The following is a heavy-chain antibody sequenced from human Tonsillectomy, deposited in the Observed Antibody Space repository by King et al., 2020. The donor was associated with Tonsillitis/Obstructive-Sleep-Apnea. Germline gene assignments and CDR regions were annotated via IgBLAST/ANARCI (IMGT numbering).Heavy chain of an antibody. Sequence: VQLVESGGGVAQPGRSLRLSCAAPGFTFSSYGMHWVRQAPGQGLEWVAVIWYDGSNKYYADSVQGRFTISRDNSKNTLYLQMNSLRAEDTAVYYCARGGGESSGWFDSWGQGTLVTVSS. D-gene: IGHD6-19*01. CDR3: ARGGGESSGWFDS. CDR2: IWYDGSNK. V-gene: IGHV3-33*01. J-gene: IGHJ5*01. CDR1: GFTFSSYG.